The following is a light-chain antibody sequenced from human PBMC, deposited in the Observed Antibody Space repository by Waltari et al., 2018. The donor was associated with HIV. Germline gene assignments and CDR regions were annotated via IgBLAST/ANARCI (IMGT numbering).Light chain of an antibody. Sequence: SSLSASVGDRVTITCQASQDISIYLNWYQQKPGKAPKLLIYGASDLETGVPSRFSGGGSGTDFTFTISSLQPADIATYYCQQYDDVPVTFGPGTKLEIK. CDR1: QDISIY. CDR2: GAS. V-gene: IGKV1-33*01. CDR3: QQYDDVPVT. J-gene: IGKJ3*01.